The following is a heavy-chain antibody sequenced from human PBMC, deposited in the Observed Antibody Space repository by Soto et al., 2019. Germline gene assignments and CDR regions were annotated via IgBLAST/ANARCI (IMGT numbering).Heavy chain of an antibody. CDR2: ISGRGDRT. V-gene: IGHV3-23*01. D-gene: IGHD6-13*01. Sequence: GGSLRLSCVASGFTFSSYTMSWARQAPGKGLEWVSAISGRGDRTYYADSVKGRFTISRDNSKNTLSLQMSSLRAEDTAVYYCAKDRYSRVFDYWGQGTLVTVSS. CDR1: GFTFSSYT. J-gene: IGHJ4*02. CDR3: AKDRYSRVFDY.